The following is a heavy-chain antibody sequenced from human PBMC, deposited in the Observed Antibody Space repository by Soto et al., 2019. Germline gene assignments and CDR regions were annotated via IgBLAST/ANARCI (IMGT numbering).Heavy chain of an antibody. V-gene: IGHV4-30-2*01. CDR1: GGSISSGGYS. J-gene: IGHJ4*02. CDR3: ARAVIVYDRLYYFDY. D-gene: IGHD3-22*01. CDR2: IYHSGST. Sequence: PSETLSLTCAVSGGSISSGGYSWSWIRQPPGKGLEWIGYIYHSGSTYYNPSLKSRVTISVDRSKNQFSLKLSSVTAADTAVYYCARAVIVYDRLYYFDYWGQGTLVTVSS.